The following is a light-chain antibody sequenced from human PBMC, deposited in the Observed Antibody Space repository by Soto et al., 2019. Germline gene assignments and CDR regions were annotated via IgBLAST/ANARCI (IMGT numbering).Light chain of an antibody. CDR2: HAS. Sequence: DIQMTQSPSTLSASVGDRVTITCRASQSISSWMAWYQQKPWKAPKLLIYHASSLESGVPSRSSGSGSGTEFTLTISSLQPDYFATYYCQQYNSYSYTFGQGTKLEIK. CDR1: QSISSW. J-gene: IGKJ2*01. CDR3: QQYNSYSYT. V-gene: IGKV1-5*01.